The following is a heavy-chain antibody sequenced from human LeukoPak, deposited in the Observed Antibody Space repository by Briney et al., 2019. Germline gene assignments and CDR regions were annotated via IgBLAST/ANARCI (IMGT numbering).Heavy chain of an antibody. CDR3: VKNRQSSSSDFDY. D-gene: IGHD6-6*01. J-gene: IGHJ4*02. CDR2: MSSSSSFI. Sequence: GGSLRLSCVASGFTFRIYSMNWVRQAPGKGLEWVASMSSSSSFITYADSIKGRFTISRDNAKNSLYLQMNSLRAEDTAVYYCVKNRQSSSSDFDYWGRGTLVTVSS. V-gene: IGHV3-21*06. CDR1: GFTFRIYS.